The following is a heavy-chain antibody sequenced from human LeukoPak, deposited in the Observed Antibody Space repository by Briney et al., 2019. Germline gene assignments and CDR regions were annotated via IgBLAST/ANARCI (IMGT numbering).Heavy chain of an antibody. Sequence: GGSLRLSCEASGFTFNNYAMTWARQAPGKGLEWVSAMSGSGGMTYTADSVKGRFTISRDNSKNTLDLQMNSLRADDTAIYYCAKGPFFYYDASGYNYYDLWGQGTLVTVSS. V-gene: IGHV3-23*01. D-gene: IGHD3-22*01. J-gene: IGHJ4*02. CDR2: MSGSGGMT. CDR3: AKGPFFYYDASGYNYYDL. CDR1: GFTFNNYA.